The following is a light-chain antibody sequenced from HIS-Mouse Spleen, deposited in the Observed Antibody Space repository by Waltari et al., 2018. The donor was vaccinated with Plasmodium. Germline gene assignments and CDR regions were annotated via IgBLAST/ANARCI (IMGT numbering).Light chain of an antibody. CDR3: QQYGSSPRT. CDR2: GAS. J-gene: IGKJ1*01. Sequence: EIVLTQSPGTLSLSPGERATLPCRAGQSVSSSYLAWYQQKPGQAPRLLIYGASSRATGIPDRFSGSGSGTDFTLTISRLEPEDFAVYYCQQYGSSPRTFGQGTKVEIK. CDR1: QSVSSSY. V-gene: IGKV3-20*01.